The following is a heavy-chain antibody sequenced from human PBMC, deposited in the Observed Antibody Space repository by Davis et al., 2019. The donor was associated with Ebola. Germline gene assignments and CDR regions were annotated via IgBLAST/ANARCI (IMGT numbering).Heavy chain of an antibody. CDR1: GFSFSDYY. CDR2: ISISSGFT. CDR3: ARGPRKMATTNFDY. J-gene: IGHJ4*02. Sequence: PGGPLRLSCAASGFSFSDYYMSWIRQAPGKGLEWVSYISISSGFTNYADSVKGRFTISRDNAKNSLYLQMNSLRAEDTAVYYCARGPRKMATTNFDYWGQGTLVTVSS. V-gene: IGHV3-11*06. D-gene: IGHD5-24*01.